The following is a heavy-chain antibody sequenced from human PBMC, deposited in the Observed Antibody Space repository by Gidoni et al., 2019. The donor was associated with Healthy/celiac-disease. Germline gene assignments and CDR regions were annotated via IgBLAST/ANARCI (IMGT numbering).Heavy chain of an antibody. D-gene: IGHD4-17*01. Sequence: EVQLVESGGGLVKPGGSLRLSCAASGFTFSSYSMNWVRQAPGKGLELVSSIRCSRIYIYYADSVKGRFTISRDNAKNSLYLQMNSLRAEDTAVYYCARDSTVTTKGWYYYGMDVWGQGTTVTVSS. V-gene: IGHV3-21*01. CDR2: IRCSRIYI. J-gene: IGHJ6*02. CDR3: ARDSTVTTKGWYYYGMDV. CDR1: GFTFSSYS.